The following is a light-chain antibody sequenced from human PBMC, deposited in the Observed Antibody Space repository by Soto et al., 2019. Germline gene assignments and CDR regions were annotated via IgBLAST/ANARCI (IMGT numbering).Light chain of an antibody. V-gene: IGKV3-20*01. Sequence: EIVLTQSPGTLSLSPGERATLSCRASQSVSSSYLAWYQQKPGQAPKLLIYGASSSATGIPARFSGSGSGTDFTLTISRLEPEDFAVYYCQQYCSSLWTFGQGTKVEIK. CDR2: GAS. CDR3: QQYCSSLWT. J-gene: IGKJ1*01. CDR1: QSVSSSY.